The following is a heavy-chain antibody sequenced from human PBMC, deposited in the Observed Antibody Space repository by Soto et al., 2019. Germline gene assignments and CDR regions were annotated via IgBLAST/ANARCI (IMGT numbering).Heavy chain of an antibody. J-gene: IGHJ6*02. CDR1: GFTFSSYS. Sequence: EVQLVESGGGLVQPGGSLRLSCAASGFTFSSYSMNWVRQAPGKGLEWVSSISSSSSYIYYADSVNGRITISRDNAKNSLYLQMNSLRAEDTAVYYCARDLLSSGGGLDVWGQGTTVTVSS. CDR2: ISSSSSYI. CDR3: ARDLLSSGGGLDV. V-gene: IGHV3-21*01. D-gene: IGHD1-26*01.